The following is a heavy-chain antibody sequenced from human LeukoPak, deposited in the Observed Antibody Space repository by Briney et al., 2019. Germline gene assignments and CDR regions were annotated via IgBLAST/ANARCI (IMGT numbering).Heavy chain of an antibody. CDR3: AKGTYCSGGSCYVLIDY. J-gene: IGHJ4*02. V-gene: IGHV3-30*18. Sequence: GGSLRLSCAASGFTFSVYGMHWVRQAPGKGLEWVAVISDYGTIKYYADSVKGPFTISRDNSRNTLYLQMNSLRAEDTAVYYCAKGTYCSGGSCYVLIDYWGQGTLVTVSS. CDR1: GFTFSVYG. CDR2: ISDYGTIK. D-gene: IGHD2-15*01.